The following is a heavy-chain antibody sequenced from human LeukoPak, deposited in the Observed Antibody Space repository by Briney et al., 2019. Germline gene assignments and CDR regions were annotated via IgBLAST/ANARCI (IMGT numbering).Heavy chain of an antibody. Sequence: PSETLSLTCTVSGGSISSGDYYWSWIRQPPGKGLEWIGYIYYSGSTYYNPSLKSRVTISVDTSKNQFSLKLGSVTAADTAVYYCARGGGYSYGNLYYYYGMDVWGQGTTVTVSS. V-gene: IGHV4-30-4*01. D-gene: IGHD5-18*01. J-gene: IGHJ6*02. CDR3: ARGGGYSYGNLYYYYGMDV. CDR1: GGSISSGDYY. CDR2: IYYSGST.